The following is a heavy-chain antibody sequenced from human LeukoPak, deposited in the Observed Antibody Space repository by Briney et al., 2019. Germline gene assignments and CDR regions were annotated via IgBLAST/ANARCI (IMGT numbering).Heavy chain of an antibody. CDR3: ARGIVRSYYYGSGSGDY. CDR1: GGSFSGYY. Sequence: SETLSLTCAVYGGSFSGYYWSWIRQPPGKGLEWIGEINHSGSTNYNPSLKSRVTISVDTSKNQFSLKLSSVTAADTAVYYCARGIVRSYYYGSGSGDYWGQGTLVTVFS. D-gene: IGHD3-10*01. V-gene: IGHV4-34*01. J-gene: IGHJ4*02. CDR2: INHSGST.